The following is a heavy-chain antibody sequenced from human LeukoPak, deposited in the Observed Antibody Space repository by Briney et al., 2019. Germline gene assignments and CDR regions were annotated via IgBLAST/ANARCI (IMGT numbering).Heavy chain of an antibody. CDR1: GFTFSDHY. CDR2: ISSGSTT. Sequence: PGGSLRLSCVASGFTFSDHYMSWIRQAPGKGLEWIASISSGSTTHYADSVKGRFTVSRDNAKNSLFLQINSLTGEDTAVYYCARDREYFYASSGYPDYWGQGTLVPVSS. D-gene: IGHD3-22*01. J-gene: IGHJ4*02. V-gene: IGHV3-11*04. CDR3: ARDREYFYASSGYPDY.